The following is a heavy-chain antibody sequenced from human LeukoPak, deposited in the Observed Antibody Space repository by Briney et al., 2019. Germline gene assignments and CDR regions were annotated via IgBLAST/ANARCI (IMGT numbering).Heavy chain of an antibody. V-gene: IGHV3-23*01. CDR2: ISGSGGST. CDR3: AKSANYDYVWGSYRPYFDY. D-gene: IGHD3-16*02. Sequence: PGGSLRLSCAASGFTFSSYAMSWVRQAPGKGLEWVSAISGSGGSTYYADSVKGRFTISRDNSKNTLYLQMNSLRAEDTAVYYCAKSANYDYVWGSYRPYFDYWGQGTLVTVSS. J-gene: IGHJ4*02. CDR1: GFTFSSYA.